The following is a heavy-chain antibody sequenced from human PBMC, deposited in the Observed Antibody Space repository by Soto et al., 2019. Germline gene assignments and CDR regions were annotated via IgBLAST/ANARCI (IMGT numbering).Heavy chain of an antibody. Sequence: VQLVQSGAEVKKPGASVRISCTASGISYTTYAIHWVRQAPGQGLEWMGWINAGNGDTRYSQRFQGRVTLPRDTSATTPYKDLSSLRSEATSIYSCARAISGYVTWGQGTLVTVSS. CDR3: ARAISGYVT. V-gene: IGHV1-3*01. CDR2: INAGNGDT. J-gene: IGHJ4*02. D-gene: IGHD5-12*01. CDR1: GISYTTYA.